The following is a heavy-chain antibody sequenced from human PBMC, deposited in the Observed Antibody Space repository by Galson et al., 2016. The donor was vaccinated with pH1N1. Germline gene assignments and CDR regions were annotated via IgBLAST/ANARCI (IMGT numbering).Heavy chain of an antibody. CDR3: ARFLVGDYSYGMDV. Sequence: TLTLTCTFSGFSLSTSGMCVSWIRQPPGKALEWLALIDWDDDKYYSTSLKTRLTIFKDTSKNQVVLTMTNMDPVDTATYYCARFLVGDYSYGMDVWGQGTTVTVSS. CDR1: GFSLSTSGMC. V-gene: IGHV2-70*01. J-gene: IGHJ6*02. D-gene: IGHD1-26*01. CDR2: IDWDDDK.